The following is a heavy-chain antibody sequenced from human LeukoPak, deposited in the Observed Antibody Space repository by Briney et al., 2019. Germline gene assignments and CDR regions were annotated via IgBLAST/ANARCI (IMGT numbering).Heavy chain of an antibody. V-gene: IGHV3-23*01. CDR3: AKDVGFDTSGYSSGMDV. CDR1: GFTFSTYV. CDR2: ISGSGVST. Sequence: GGSLGLSSAASGFTFSTYVMNWVRQAPGKGLEWVSAISGSGVSTYYAGSVKGRFTISRDNSKNTLYLQMNSLRAEDTAVHSCAKDVGFDTSGYSSGMDVWGQGTTVTVSS. J-gene: IGHJ6*02. D-gene: IGHD3-22*01.